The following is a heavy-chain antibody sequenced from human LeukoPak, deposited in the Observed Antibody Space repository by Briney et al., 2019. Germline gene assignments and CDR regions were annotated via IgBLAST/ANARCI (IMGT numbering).Heavy chain of an antibody. D-gene: IGHD1-1*01. CDR1: GGSISSGNYF. CDR3: ARVHWSDLRDD. Sequence: SQTLSLTCTVSGGSISSGNYFWSWIRQPAGKGLEWIGRIYSSGSTNYNPSLKSRVTISVDTSKNQFSLKLSSVTAADTAVYYCARVHWSDLRDDWGQGTLVTVSS. V-gene: IGHV4-61*02. J-gene: IGHJ4*02. CDR2: IYSSGST.